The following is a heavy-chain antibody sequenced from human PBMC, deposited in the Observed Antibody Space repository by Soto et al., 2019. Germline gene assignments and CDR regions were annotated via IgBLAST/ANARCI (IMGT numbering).Heavy chain of an antibody. J-gene: IGHJ3*02. Sequence: EVQLLESGGGLVQPGGSLRLSCAASGFTFSSFALSWVRQAPGKGLEWVSGISGSAKSTYYADSVKGRFTISRDNSKNTLFLQLNSLRAEDTAVYYCAKSFPSVYGAFDIWGQGTMVTVSS. CDR3: AKSFPSVYGAFDI. CDR1: GFTFSSFA. D-gene: IGHD1-20*01. CDR2: ISGSAKST. V-gene: IGHV3-23*01.